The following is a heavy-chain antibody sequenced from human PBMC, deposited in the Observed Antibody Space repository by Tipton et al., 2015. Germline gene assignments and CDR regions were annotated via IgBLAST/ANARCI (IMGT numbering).Heavy chain of an antibody. CDR3: ARAAVAATFDY. D-gene: IGHD6-19*01. CDR2: TFSGGST. Sequence: TLSLTCTVSGGSIISGTDYWSWIRQPPGKGLEWIGYTFSGGSTNYNPSLKSRVTISLDTSKNQFSLNLNSVTAADTAVYYCARAAVAATFDYWGQGTPVTVSS. V-gene: IGHV4-61*01. CDR1: GGSIISGTDY. J-gene: IGHJ4*02.